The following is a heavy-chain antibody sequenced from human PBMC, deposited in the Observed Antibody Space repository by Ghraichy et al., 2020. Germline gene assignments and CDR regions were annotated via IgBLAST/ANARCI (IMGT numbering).Heavy chain of an antibody. CDR2: ISSSSSYI. Sequence: ESLNISCAASGFTFSSYSMNWVRQAPGKGLEWVSSISSSSSYIYYADSVKGRFTISRDNAKNSLYLQMNSLRAEDTAVYYCARDIAASYWGQGTLVTVSS. CDR3: ARDIAASY. V-gene: IGHV3-21*01. CDR1: GFTFSSYS. D-gene: IGHD6-13*01. J-gene: IGHJ4*02.